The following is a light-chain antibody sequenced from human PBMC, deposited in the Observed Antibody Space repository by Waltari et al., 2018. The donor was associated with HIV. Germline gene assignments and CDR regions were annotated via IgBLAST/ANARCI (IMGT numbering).Light chain of an antibody. Sequence: QSVLTQPPSASGAPGQRVTISCSGSSSNIAIDNVYWYQQFPGAAPKLLIYKDTQRPSGVPDRFTGSKSGTSASLAIGGLRSDDEADYYCVGWDSRLRGYVFGAGTKVTVL. CDR3: VGWDSRLRGYV. CDR2: KDT. J-gene: IGLJ1*01. V-gene: IGLV1-47*01. CDR1: SSNIAIDN.